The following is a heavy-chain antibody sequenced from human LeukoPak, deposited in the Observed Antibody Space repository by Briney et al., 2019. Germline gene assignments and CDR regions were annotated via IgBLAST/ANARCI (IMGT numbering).Heavy chain of an antibody. V-gene: IGHV3-43*01. CDR2: ISWDGGST. CDR1: GFTFDDYT. CDR3: AKHTVIFDAFDI. Sequence: PGGSLRLSCAASGFTFDDYTMHWVRQAPGKGLEWVSLISWDGGSTYYADSVKGRFTISRDNSKNSLYLQMNSLRAEDTAVYYCAKHTVIFDAFDIWGQGTMVTVS. D-gene: IGHD2-21*01. J-gene: IGHJ3*02.